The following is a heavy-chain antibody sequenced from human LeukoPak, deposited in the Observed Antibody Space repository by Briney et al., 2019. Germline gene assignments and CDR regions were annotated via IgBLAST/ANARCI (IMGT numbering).Heavy chain of an antibody. J-gene: IGHJ3*02. V-gene: IGHV4-39*07. CDR2: IYYSGST. CDR1: GGSISSSSYY. D-gene: IGHD2-8*01. Sequence: SETLSLTCTVSGGSISSSSYYWGWIRQPPGKGLEWIGSIYYSGSTYYNPSLKSRVTISVDTSKNQFSLKLSSVTAADTAVYYCARDWPQQRRLYSFDIWGQGTMVTVSS. CDR3: ARDWPQQRRLYSFDI.